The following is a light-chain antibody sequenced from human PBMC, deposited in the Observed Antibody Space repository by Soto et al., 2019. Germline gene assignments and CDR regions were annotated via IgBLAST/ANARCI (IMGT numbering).Light chain of an antibody. CDR1: SSDVGAYNY. Sequence: SAPTQPPPPSGSPGQSITISRTGNSSDVGAYNYVSWYQQLPGKAPKLIIYEVSKRPSGVPDRFSGSKSGNTASLTVSGLQAEDEADYYCTSYAGTYSFFYVFGTGTKVTVL. CDR3: TSYAGTYSFFYV. CDR2: EVS. J-gene: IGLJ1*01. V-gene: IGLV2-8*01.